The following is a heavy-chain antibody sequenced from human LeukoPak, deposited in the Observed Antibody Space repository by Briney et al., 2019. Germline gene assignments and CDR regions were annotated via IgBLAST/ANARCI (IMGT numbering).Heavy chain of an antibody. CDR3: ARVRGSGSYYMAY. V-gene: IGHV1-3*01. D-gene: IGHD3-10*01. CDR2: INAGNGNT. Sequence: ASVKVSCKASGYTFTSYAMHWVRQAPGLRLEWMGWINAGNGNTKYSQKFQGRVTITRDTSASTAYMELSSLRSEDTAVYYCARVRGSGSYYMAYWGQGTLVTVSS. J-gene: IGHJ4*02. CDR1: GYTFTSYA.